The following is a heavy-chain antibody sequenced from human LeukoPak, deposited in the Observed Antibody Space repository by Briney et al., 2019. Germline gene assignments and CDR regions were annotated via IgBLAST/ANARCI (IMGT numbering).Heavy chain of an antibody. D-gene: IGHD1-14*01. V-gene: IGHV3-53*01. J-gene: IGHJ4*02. Sequence: GGSLRLSCSASGFTVITNDMTWIRQAPGKGLEWVSVLYSDGNTKYADSVQGRFTISRDNSKNTLYLEMNSLSPDDTAVYYCARGVEPLAANTLAYWGQGTLVTVSS. CDR2: LYSDGNT. CDR3: ARGVEPLAANTLAY. CDR1: GFTVITND.